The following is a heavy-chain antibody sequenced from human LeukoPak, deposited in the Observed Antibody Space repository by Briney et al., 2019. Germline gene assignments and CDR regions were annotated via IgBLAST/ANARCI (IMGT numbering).Heavy chain of an antibody. CDR2: ISYDGSNK. V-gene: IGHV3-30-3*01. CDR3: ARALYSSSWSGHDYYYYGMDV. CDR1: GFTFSSYA. Sequence: GGSLRLSCAASGFTFSSYAMHWVRQAPGQGLEWVAVISYDGSNKYYADSVKGRFTISRDNSKNTLYLQMNSLRAEDTAVYYCARALYSSSWSGHDYYYYGMDVWGQGTTVTVSS. D-gene: IGHD6-13*01. J-gene: IGHJ6*02.